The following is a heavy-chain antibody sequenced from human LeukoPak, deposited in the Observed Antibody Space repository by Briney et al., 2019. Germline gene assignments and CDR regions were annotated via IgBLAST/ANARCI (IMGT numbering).Heavy chain of an antibody. D-gene: IGHD6-19*01. CDR1: GFTFSSYA. J-gene: IGHJ4*02. CDR2: ITGSSDYI. V-gene: IGHV3-21*01. Sequence: GGSLRLSCAASGFTFSSYAMNWVRQAPGKGLEWVSCITGSSDYIEYAESVKGRFTISRDNAKNSLYLEMNSLKAEDTAVYYCARVPIAVAAKTRFDYWGQGTLVTVSS. CDR3: ARVPIAVAAKTRFDY.